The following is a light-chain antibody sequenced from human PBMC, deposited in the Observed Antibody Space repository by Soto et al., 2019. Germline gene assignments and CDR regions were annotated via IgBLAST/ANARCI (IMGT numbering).Light chain of an antibody. Sequence: DMRLSNSPSSLSASVEERVILTCLASQSISNHLNWYQQKPGKAPKLLIFAASSLQSGVPSRFSGSRSGPDFTLTISSLQPEDFATYYCQQSYSSPPTFGQGTRLEIK. J-gene: IGKJ5*01. CDR2: AAS. CDR1: QSISNH. V-gene: IGKV1-39*01. CDR3: QQSYSSPPT.